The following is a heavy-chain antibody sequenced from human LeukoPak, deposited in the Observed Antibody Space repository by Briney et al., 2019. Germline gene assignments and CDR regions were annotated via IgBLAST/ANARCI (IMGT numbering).Heavy chain of an antibody. Sequence: PGGSLRLSCEGSGFTFRHARLSWVREAPGKGLEWVGQIRSISDGGTTEYTAPVKGRFSISREDSKNTLYLQMNSLRTEDTAVYYCTTVQGNWGQGTLVTVSS. V-gene: IGHV3-15*05. CDR1: GFTFRHAR. J-gene: IGHJ1*01. CDR3: TTVQGN. CDR2: IRSISDGGTT.